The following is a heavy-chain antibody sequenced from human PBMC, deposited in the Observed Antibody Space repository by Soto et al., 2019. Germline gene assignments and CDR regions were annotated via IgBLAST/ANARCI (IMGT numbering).Heavy chain of an antibody. Sequence: SETLSLTCTVSGGSISSYYWSWIRQPPGKGLEWVGYIYYSGSTKYNPSLKSRVTISVDTSKNRFSLRLSSVTAADTAVYYCARVWGGAFDFWGQGTMVTVSS. D-gene: IGHD3-10*01. V-gene: IGHV4-59*01. CDR3: ARVWGGAFDF. CDR1: GGSISSYY. J-gene: IGHJ3*01. CDR2: IYYSGST.